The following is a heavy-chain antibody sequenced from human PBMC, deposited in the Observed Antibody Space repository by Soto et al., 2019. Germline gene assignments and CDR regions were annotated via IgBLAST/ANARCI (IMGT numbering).Heavy chain of an antibody. CDR2: MNPNSGNT. Sequence: QVQLVQSGAEVKKPGASVKVSCKASGYTFTSYDINWVRQATGQGLEWMEWMNPNSGNTDYAQKFQGRVTMTRNTSISTAYMELSSLRSEDTAVYYCARERSAAGAGWFDPWGQGTLVTVSS. CDR3: ARERSAAGAGWFDP. V-gene: IGHV1-8*01. CDR1: GYTFTSYD. D-gene: IGHD6-13*01. J-gene: IGHJ5*02.